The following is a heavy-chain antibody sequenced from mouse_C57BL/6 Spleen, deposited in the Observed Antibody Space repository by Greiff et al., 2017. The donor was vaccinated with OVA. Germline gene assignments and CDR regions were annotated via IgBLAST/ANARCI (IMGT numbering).Heavy chain of an antibody. J-gene: IGHJ3*01. Sequence: QVQLQQPGTELVKPGASVKLSCKASGYTFTSYWMHWVKQRPGQGLEWIGNINPSNGGTNYNEKFKSKATLTVAKSSSTANMQLSILTSEDSAVYYCARFITTVVATRFAYWGQGTLVTVSA. D-gene: IGHD1-1*01. CDR2: INPSNGGT. V-gene: IGHV1-53*01. CDR3: ARFITTVVATRFAY. CDR1: GYTFTSYW.